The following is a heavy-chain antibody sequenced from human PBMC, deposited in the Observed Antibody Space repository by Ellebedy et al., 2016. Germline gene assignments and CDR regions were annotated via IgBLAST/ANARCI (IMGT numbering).Heavy chain of an antibody. CDR3: ARDLGGDGYRSFDH. Sequence: SETLSLTXTVSGGSISSGGYYWSWIRQHPGKGLEWIGYIYYSGSTYYNPSLKSRVTISVDTSKNQFSLKLSSVTAADTAVYFCARDLGGDGYRSFDHWGQGTLVTVSS. V-gene: IGHV4-31*03. CDR1: GGSISSGGYY. J-gene: IGHJ4*02. CDR2: IYYSGST. D-gene: IGHD5-24*01.